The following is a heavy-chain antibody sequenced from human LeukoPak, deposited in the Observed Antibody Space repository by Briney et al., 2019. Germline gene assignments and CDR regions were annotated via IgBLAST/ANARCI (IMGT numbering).Heavy chain of an antibody. CDR2: IYTSGST. CDR1: GGSISSDY. D-gene: IGHD5-18*01. CDR3: ATTGYSYGHLIDY. V-gene: IGHV4-4*07. J-gene: IGHJ4*02. Sequence: KPSETLSLTCTVSGGSISSDYWSWIRQPAGKGLEWIGRIYTSGSTNYNPSLKSRVTMSVDTSKNQFSLKLSSVTAADTAVYYCATTGYSYGHLIDYWGQGTLVTVSS.